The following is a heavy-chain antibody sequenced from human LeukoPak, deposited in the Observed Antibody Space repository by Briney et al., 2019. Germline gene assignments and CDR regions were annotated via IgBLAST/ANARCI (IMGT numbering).Heavy chain of an antibody. CDR3: ASQTSAAAGTLHFDY. V-gene: IGHV4-39*01. J-gene: IGHJ4*02. Sequence: SETLSLTCTVSGGSISSSSYYWGWIRQPPGKGLEWIGSIYYSGSTYYNPSLKSRVTISVDTSKNQFSLKLSSVTAADTAVYYCASQTSAAAGTLHFDYWGQGTLVTVSS. CDR2: IYYSGST. CDR1: GGSISSSSYY. D-gene: IGHD6-13*01.